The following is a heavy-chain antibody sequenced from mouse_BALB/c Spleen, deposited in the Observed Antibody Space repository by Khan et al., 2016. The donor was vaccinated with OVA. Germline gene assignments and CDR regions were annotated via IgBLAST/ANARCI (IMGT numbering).Heavy chain of an antibody. V-gene: IGHV3-2*02. D-gene: IGHD2-3*01. CDR3: ARDGSRYNYAMDY. Sequence: EVQLQESGPGLVKPSQSLSLTCTVTGYSITSDYAWNWIRQFPGNKLEWMGYISYSGSTNYNPALKRRISLTRDTSTNQFFLQLNSVTTEDTATYYCARDGSRYNYAMDYWGQGTSVTVSS. J-gene: IGHJ4*01. CDR1: GYSITSDYA. CDR2: ISYSGST.